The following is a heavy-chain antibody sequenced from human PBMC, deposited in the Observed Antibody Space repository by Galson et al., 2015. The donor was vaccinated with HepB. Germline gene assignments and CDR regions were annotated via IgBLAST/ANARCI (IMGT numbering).Heavy chain of an antibody. V-gene: IGHV5-51*01. CDR3: ARLPNYYDSSGYYVDY. Sequence: QSGAEVKKPGESLKISCKGSGYSFTSYWIGWVRQMPGKGLEWMGIIYPGDSDTRYSPSFQGQVTISADKSISTAYLQWSSLKASDTAMYYCARLPNYYDSSGYYVDYWGQGTLVTVSS. J-gene: IGHJ4*02. CDR2: IYPGDSDT. CDR1: GYSFTSYW. D-gene: IGHD3-22*01.